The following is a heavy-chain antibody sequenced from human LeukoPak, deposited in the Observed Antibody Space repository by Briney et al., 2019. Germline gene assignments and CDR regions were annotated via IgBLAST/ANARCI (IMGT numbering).Heavy chain of an antibody. D-gene: IGHD3-22*01. V-gene: IGHV2-70*11. J-gene: IGHJ5*02. CDR1: GFSLSTSGMC. CDR3: ARIRATYYDSTGYVT. Sequence: SGPALVKPTQTLTLTCTFSGFSLSTSGMCVRWIRQPPGKALEWLARLDWDDDKYYSTSLKTRLTISKDTSKNQVVLTMTNMDPVDTATYYCARIRATYYDSTGYVTWGQGTLVTVSS. CDR2: LDWDDDK.